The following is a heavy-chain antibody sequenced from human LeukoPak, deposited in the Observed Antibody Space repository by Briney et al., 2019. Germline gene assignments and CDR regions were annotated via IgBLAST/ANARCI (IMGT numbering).Heavy chain of an antibody. D-gene: IGHD6-19*01. CDR1: GFTFTSYS. J-gene: IGHJ2*01. CDR2: IGPSGGAI. Sequence: GGSLRLSCATSGFTFTSYSMNWVRQAPGKGLEWVSSIGPSGGAIFYADSLKGRISISRDNAQNSLHLQLSSLRADDTAVYYCARLAGSRPPWYLDLWGRGTLVTVSS. CDR3: ARLAGSRPPWYLDL. V-gene: IGHV3-21*04.